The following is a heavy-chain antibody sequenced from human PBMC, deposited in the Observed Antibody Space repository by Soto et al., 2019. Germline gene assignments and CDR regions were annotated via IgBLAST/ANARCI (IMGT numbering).Heavy chain of an antibody. J-gene: IGHJ5*02. D-gene: IGHD3-22*01. V-gene: IGHV1-2*02. CDR3: ARDSSGFAENWLDP. CDR1: GYTFTGYY. CDR2: INPKSGNT. Sequence: GASVKVSGKASGYTFTGYYMNWVRQAPGQGLEWMGWINPKSGNTKYAQKFQGRVTMTRDTSMTTAYMELTRLRSDDTAVFYCARDSSGFAENWLDPWGQGTLVTVSS.